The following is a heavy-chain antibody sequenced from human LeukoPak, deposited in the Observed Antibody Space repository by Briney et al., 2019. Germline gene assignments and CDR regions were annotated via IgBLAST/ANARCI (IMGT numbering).Heavy chain of an antibody. CDR2: IYTSGST. V-gene: IGHV4-61*02. J-gene: IGHJ6*02. D-gene: IGHD1-14*01. Sequence: SETLSLTCTVSGGSISSGSYDWSWIRQPAGKGLEWIGRIYTSGSTNYNPSLKSRVTISVDTSKNQFSLNLSSVTAADTAVYYCARATGTIPSLYDNYYYYGMDVWGQGTTVTVSS. CDR3: ARATGTIPSLYDNYYYYGMDV. CDR1: GGSISSGSYD.